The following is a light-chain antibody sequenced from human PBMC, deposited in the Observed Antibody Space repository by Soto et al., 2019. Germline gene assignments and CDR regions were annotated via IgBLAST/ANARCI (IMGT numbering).Light chain of an antibody. CDR3: SSYTTISSVV. CDR1: NSDIGSYNY. Sequence: QSVLTQPASVSGSPGQSITISCSGTNSDIGSYNYVSWYQQHPGKAPKLMIYDVNHRPSGVSNRFSGSKSGNTASLTISGLQAEDEGDYYCSSYTTISSVVFGGGTQLTVL. J-gene: IGLJ2*01. CDR2: DVN. V-gene: IGLV2-14*03.